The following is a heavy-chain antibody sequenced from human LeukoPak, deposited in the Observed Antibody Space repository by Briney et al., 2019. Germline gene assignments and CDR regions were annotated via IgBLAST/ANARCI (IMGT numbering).Heavy chain of an antibody. Sequence: GRSLRLSCAASGFTFSSYAMHWVRQAPGRGLEWVAVISYDGSNKYYADSVKGRFTISRDNSKNTLYLQMNSLRAEDTAVYYCAKLPTVTTGVDYWGQGTLVTVSS. V-gene: IGHV3-30*04. CDR2: ISYDGSNK. CDR1: GFTFSSYA. CDR3: AKLPTVTTGVDY. D-gene: IGHD4-17*01. J-gene: IGHJ4*02.